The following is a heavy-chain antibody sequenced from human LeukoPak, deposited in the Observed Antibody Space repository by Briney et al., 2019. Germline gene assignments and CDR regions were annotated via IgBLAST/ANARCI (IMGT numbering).Heavy chain of an antibody. CDR1: GFTFSSYG. D-gene: IGHD3-22*01. CDR2: IWYDGSNK. CDR3: ARDPYYYDSSGYPRAFDI. J-gene: IGHJ3*02. Sequence: HTGGSLRLSCAASGFTFSSYGMHWVRQAPGKGLEWVAVIWYDGSNKYYADSVKGRFTISRDNSKNTLYLQMNSLRAEDTAVYYCARDPYYYDSSGYPRAFDIWGQGTMVTVSS. V-gene: IGHV3-33*01.